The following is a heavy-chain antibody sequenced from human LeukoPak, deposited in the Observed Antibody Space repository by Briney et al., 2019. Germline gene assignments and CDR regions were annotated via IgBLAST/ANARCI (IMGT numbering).Heavy chain of an antibody. CDR3: AKAVLYDILTGFDY. J-gene: IGHJ4*02. V-gene: IGHV3-7*01. CDR1: GFTFRGYW. D-gene: IGHD3-9*01. Sequence: SGGSLRLSCAASGFTFRGYWMVWVRQAPGKGLEWVANIKPDGSEKYYVDSVKGRFTISRDNSKNTLYLQMNSLRAEDTAVYYCAKAVLYDILTGFDYWGQGTLVTVSS. CDR2: IKPDGSEK.